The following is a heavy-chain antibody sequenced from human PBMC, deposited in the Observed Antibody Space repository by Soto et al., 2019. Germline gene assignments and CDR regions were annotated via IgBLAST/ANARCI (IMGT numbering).Heavy chain of an antibody. V-gene: IGHV3-23*01. CDR3: ARDRTFNYFYGMDV. Sequence: HPGGSLRLSCAASGFTFKDYAMSWVRQAPGGGLEWVAGISGSGVSTYYAGSVKGRFTISRDNSKITVYLQMNNLRAEDTAVYYCARDRTFNYFYGMDVWGQGTTVTVSS. CDR2: ISGSGVST. CDR1: GFTFKDYA. J-gene: IGHJ6*02.